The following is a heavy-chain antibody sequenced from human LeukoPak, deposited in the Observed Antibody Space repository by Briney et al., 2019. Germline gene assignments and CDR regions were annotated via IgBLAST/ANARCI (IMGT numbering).Heavy chain of an antibody. D-gene: IGHD2-21*02. CDR2: PNSANT. J-gene: IGHJ6*02. Sequence: PNSANTRYAQKFQGRVTMTRTTSISTAYMELSSLRSEDTAVYYCVRAALTAPSYYFYAMDVWGQGTTVTVSS. V-gene: IGHV1-8*01. CDR3: VRAALTAPSYYFYAMDV.